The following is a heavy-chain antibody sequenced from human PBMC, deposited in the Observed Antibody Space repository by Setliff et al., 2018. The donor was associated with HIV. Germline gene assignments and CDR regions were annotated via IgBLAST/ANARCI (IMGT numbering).Heavy chain of an antibody. CDR2: IYHSGST. Sequence: SETLSLTCTVSGGSISSSNYYWGWIRQPPGKGLEWIGNIYHSGSTYYNPSLKSRVAISVDTSKNQFSLKLTSVTAADTAVYFCARADGSGTYYLYYYYGMDVWGQGTTVTVSS. J-gene: IGHJ6*02. V-gene: IGHV4-39*07. CDR3: ARADGSGTYYLYYYYGMDV. CDR1: GGSISSSNYY. D-gene: IGHD3-10*01.